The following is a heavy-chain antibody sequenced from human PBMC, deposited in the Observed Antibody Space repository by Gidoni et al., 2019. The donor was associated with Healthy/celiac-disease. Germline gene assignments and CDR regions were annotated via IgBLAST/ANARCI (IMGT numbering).Heavy chain of an antibody. J-gene: IGHJ6*03. CDR3: ATSYYCSSTSCRDHYYYYYMDV. CDR2: INAGNGNT. CDR1: GYTFTSYA. Sequence: QVQLVQSGAEVQKPGASVKVSCKASGYTFTSYAMHWVRQAPGQRLEWMGWINAGNGNTKYSQKFQGRVTITRDTSASTAYMELSSLRSEDTAVYYCATSYYCSSTSCRDHYYYYYMDVWGKGTTVTVSS. V-gene: IGHV1-3*01. D-gene: IGHD2-2*01.